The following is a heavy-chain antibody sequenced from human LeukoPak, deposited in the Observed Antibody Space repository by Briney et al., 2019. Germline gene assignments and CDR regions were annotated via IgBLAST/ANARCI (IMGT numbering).Heavy chain of an antibody. D-gene: IGHD1-26*01. CDR2: IGSSSSTI. J-gene: IGHJ6*02. Sequence: PGGSLRLSCAASGFTFSSYSMNWVRQAPGKGLEWVSYIGSSSSTIYYADSVKGRFTISRDNAKNSLYLQMNSLRAEDTAVYYCARDLTYSGSYDYYYYGMDVWGQGTTVTVSS. V-gene: IGHV3-48*04. CDR3: ARDLTYSGSYDYYYYGMDV. CDR1: GFTFSSYS.